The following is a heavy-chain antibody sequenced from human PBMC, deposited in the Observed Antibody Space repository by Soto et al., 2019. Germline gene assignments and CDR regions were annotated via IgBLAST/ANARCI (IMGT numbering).Heavy chain of an antibody. V-gene: IGHV3-23*01. CDR1: GFTFSSYA. CDR2: ISGSGGGT. Sequence: EVQVLESGGGLVQPGGSLRLSCAASGFTFSSYAMSWVRRAPGKGLEWVSAISGSGGGTYYVDSVKGRFTISRDNSKNTLYLQMNSLRAEDTAVYYCAKVGGYVGSGKYYFDYWGQGTLVTVSS. J-gene: IGHJ4*02. D-gene: IGHD1-26*01. CDR3: AKVGGYVGSGKYYFDY.